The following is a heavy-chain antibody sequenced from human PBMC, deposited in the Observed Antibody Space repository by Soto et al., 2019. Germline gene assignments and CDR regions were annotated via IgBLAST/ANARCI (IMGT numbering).Heavy chain of an antibody. CDR1: KFTCSAYF. D-gene: IGHD6-19*01. Sequence: GGSLRLSCVASKFTCSAYFMHWIRQSPGKGLEWVAKITSTTGYTVYADSVRGRFIVPRDNARSSVYLQMSRLSVEDTAVYYCARGSFATTSSDQDPFAMWGQGTMVTVSS. CDR3: ARGSFATTSSDQDPFAM. V-gene: IGHV3-11*06. J-gene: IGHJ3*02. CDR2: ITSTTGYT.